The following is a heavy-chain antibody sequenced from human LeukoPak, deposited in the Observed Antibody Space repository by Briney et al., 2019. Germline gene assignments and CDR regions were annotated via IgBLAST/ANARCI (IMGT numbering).Heavy chain of an antibody. D-gene: IGHD3-10*01. V-gene: IGHV4-34*01. CDR3: VRGPYGSSISNWFDP. CDR2: INHSGST. J-gene: IGHJ5*02. CDR1: GGSFSGYY. Sequence: SKTLSLTCAVYGGSFSGYYWSWIRQPPGKGLEWIGEINHSGSTNYNPSLNSRLSMSVDTPKKQFSLNLRSVTAADTAVYYCVRGPYGSSISNWFDPWGQGLLVTVSS.